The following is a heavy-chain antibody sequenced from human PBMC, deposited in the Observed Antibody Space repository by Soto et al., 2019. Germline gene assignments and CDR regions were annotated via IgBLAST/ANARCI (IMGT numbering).Heavy chain of an antibody. D-gene: IGHD3-10*01. Sequence: QVQLVQSGAEVKKPGASVKVSCKASGYTFTIYGISWVRQAPGQVLEWMGWSSAYNGNTNYAQKLQGRVTMTTDTSTSTAYMELRSLRSDDTAVYSCARDQVVRGVIGWDYWGQGTLVTVAS. CDR1: GYTFTIYG. CDR2: SSAYNGNT. J-gene: IGHJ4*02. CDR3: ARDQVVRGVIGWDY. V-gene: IGHV1-18*04.